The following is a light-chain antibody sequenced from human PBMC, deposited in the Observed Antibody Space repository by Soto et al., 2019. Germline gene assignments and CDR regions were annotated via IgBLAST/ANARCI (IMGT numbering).Light chain of an antibody. CDR3: TSYTTSGTYI. V-gene: IGLV2-14*03. Sequence: QSALTQPASVSGSPGQSITISCTGTSSDVGGYNFVSWYQHHAGKVPKLIIFDVNNRPSGISNRFSGSKSDNTASLTISGLQAEDEADYYCTSYTTSGTYILGTGTKLTVL. J-gene: IGLJ1*01. CDR2: DVN. CDR1: SSDVGGYNF.